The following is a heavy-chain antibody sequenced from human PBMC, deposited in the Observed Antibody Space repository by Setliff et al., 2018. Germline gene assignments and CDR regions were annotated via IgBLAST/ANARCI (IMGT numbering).Heavy chain of an antibody. Sequence: SETLSLTCTVSGDSISSTSYQWGWVRQPPGKGLEWIGSIYYTGTAYYNPSLKSRVTISVDTSKNQLSLKLASVTAADTAVYYCARRDSTGYYGYSFDFWGQGTLVTVSS. D-gene: IGHD3-22*01. J-gene: IGHJ4*02. V-gene: IGHV4-39*01. CDR2: IYYTGTA. CDR3: ARRDSTGYYGYSFDF. CDR1: GDSISSTSYQ.